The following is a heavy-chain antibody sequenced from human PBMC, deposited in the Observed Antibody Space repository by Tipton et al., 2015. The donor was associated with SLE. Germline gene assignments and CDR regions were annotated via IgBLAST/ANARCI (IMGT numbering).Heavy chain of an antibody. CDR2: INHSGST. Sequence: TLSLTCAVYGGSFSGYYWSWIRQPPGKGLEWIGEINHSGSTNYNPSLKSRVTISVDTPKNQFPLKLNSVTAADTAVYYCARGPYYYDSSGSAFDIWGQGTVVAVSS. CDR1: GGSFSGYY. D-gene: IGHD3-22*01. J-gene: IGHJ3*02. CDR3: ARGPYYYDSSGSAFDI. V-gene: IGHV4-34*01.